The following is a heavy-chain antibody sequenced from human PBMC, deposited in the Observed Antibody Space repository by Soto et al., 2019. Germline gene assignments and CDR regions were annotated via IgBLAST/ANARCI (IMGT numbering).Heavy chain of an antibody. CDR1: GGTFSSYA. V-gene: IGHV1-69*13. Sequence: SVKVSCKASGGTFSSYAISWVRQAPGQGLEWMGGIIPIFGTANYAQKFQGRVTITADESTSTAYMELSSLRSEDTAVYCCASCIAAAATRKYYGMDVWGQGTTVTVSS. J-gene: IGHJ6*02. CDR2: IIPIFGTA. CDR3: ASCIAAAATRKYYGMDV. D-gene: IGHD6-13*01.